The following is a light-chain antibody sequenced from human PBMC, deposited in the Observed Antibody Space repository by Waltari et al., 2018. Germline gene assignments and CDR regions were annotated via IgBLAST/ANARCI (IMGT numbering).Light chain of an antibody. CDR2: GKN. J-gene: IGLJ2*01. CDR3: NSRDSSGNHPVV. CDR1: SLRSYY. Sequence: SSELTQDPAVSVALGQTVRITCQGDSLRSYYASWYQQKPGQAPVLVIYGKNNRPSGIPERFSGSSSGNTASLTITGAQAEDEADYYCNSRDSSGNHPVVFGGGTKLTVL. V-gene: IGLV3-19*01.